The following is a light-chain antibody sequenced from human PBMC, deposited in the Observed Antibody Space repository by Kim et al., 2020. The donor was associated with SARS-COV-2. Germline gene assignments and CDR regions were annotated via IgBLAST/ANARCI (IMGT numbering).Light chain of an antibody. Sequence: SVSPGQTASITCLGSKLGDKYAYWYQKKPGQSPVLVIYQHTKRPSGISQRFSGSSSGNTATLTISRAQTMDEADYYCQAWDSSTAVFGGGTQLTVL. CDR3: QAWDSSTAV. J-gene: IGLJ3*02. CDR1: KLGDKY. CDR2: QHT. V-gene: IGLV3-1*01.